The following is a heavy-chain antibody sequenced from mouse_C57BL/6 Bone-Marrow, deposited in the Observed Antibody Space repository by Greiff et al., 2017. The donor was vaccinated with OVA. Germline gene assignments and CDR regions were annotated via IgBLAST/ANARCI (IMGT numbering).Heavy chain of an antibody. CDR2: IHPNSGST. J-gene: IGHJ2*01. Sequence: VQLQQPGAELVKPGASVKLSCEASGYTFTCYWMHWVKQRPGQGLEWIGMIHPNSGSTNYNEKFKSKATLTVDKSSSTAYMQLSSLTSEDSAVYYCARGDYYGSRDFDYWGQGTTLTVSS. CDR3: ARGDYYGSRDFDY. CDR1: GYTFTCYW. V-gene: IGHV1-64*01. D-gene: IGHD1-1*01.